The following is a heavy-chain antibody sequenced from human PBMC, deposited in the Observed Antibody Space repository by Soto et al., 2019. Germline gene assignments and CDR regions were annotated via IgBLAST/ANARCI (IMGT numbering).Heavy chain of an antibody. J-gene: IGHJ5*02. CDR2: IIPILGIA. V-gene: IGHV1-69*02. D-gene: IGHD7-27*01. Sequence: QVQLVQSGAEVKKPGSSVKVSCKASGGTFSSYTISWVRQAPGQGLEWMGRIIPILGIANYAQKFQGRVTITADKSTSTAYLELSSLRSEDTAVYYCARPLGPDKWFEPWGQGTLVTVSS. CDR1: GGTFSSYT. CDR3: ARPLGPDKWFEP.